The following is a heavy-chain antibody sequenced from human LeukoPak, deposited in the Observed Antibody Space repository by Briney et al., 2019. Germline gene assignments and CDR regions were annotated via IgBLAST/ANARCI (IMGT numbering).Heavy chain of an antibody. Sequence: PGGSLRLSCAASGFTFSSYSMNWVRQAPGKGLEWVSSISSSSSYIYYADSVKGRFTISRDNVKNSLFLQLNSLRDEDTAVYYCAKGRPRMTTVTYLDYWGQGTLVTVSS. CDR3: AKGRPRMTTVTYLDY. CDR1: GFTFSSYS. CDR2: ISSSSSYI. J-gene: IGHJ4*02. D-gene: IGHD4-17*01. V-gene: IGHV3-21*01.